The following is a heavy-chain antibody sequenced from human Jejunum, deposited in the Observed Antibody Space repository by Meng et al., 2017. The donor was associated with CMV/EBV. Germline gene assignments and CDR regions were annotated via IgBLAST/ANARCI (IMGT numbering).Heavy chain of an antibody. CDR3: ARGPYHSTSSPYYYGMDV. J-gene: IGHJ6*02. D-gene: IGHD6-6*01. Sequence: AYYMGCVRQAPGKGLEWVSYVSSRVTTEYYVDSVKGRFTISRDNAKNSLFLQMSSLRADDTAVYYCARGPYHSTSSPYYYGMDVWGQGTTVTVSS. CDR2: VSSRVTTE. V-gene: IGHV3-11*04. CDR1: AYY.